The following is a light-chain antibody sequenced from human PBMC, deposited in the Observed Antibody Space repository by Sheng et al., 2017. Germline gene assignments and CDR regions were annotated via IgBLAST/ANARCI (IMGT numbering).Light chain of an antibody. J-gene: IGKJ2*01. CDR1: QSISSW. Sequence: DIQMTQSPSTLSASVGDRVTITCRASQSISSWLAWYQQKPGKAPKLLIYKASSLGSGVPSRFSGSGSGTDFTLTISSLQPDDFATYYCQQYGSFGQGTKLEIK. V-gene: IGKV1-5*03. CDR2: KAS. CDR3: QQYGS.